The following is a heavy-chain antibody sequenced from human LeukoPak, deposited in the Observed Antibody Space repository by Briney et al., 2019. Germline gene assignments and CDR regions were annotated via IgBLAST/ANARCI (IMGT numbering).Heavy chain of an antibody. J-gene: IGHJ1*01. V-gene: IGHV1-2*02. CDR1: GYTFTGYY. CDR3: ARDASGYPTEYFQH. Sequence: ASVKVSCKASGYTFTGYYMHWVRQAPGQGLEWMGWINPNSGGTNYAQKFQGRATMTRDTSISTAYMELSRLRSDDTAVYYCARDASGYPTEYFQHWGQGTLVTVSS. D-gene: IGHD3-22*01. CDR2: INPNSGGT.